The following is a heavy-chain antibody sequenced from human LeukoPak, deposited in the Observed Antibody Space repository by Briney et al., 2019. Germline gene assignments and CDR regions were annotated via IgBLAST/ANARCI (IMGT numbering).Heavy chain of an antibody. CDR1: GGSSSSNY. J-gene: IGHJ4*02. D-gene: IGHD3-22*01. V-gene: IGHV4-59*08. CDR3: ARHSYARSGYYSRPYYFDY. Sequence: SETLSLTCTVSGGSSSSNYWSWIRQPPGKGLEWIGYIYYSGSTNYNPSLKSRVTISVDTSKNQFSLKLSSVTAADTAVYYCARHSYARSGYYSRPYYFDYWGQGTLVTVSS. CDR2: IYYSGST.